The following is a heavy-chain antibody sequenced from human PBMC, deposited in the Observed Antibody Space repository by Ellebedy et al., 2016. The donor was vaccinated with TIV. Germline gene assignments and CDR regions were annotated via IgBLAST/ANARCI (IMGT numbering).Heavy chain of an antibody. V-gene: IGHV1-58*02. D-gene: IGHD3-22*01. CDR3: AAGPRGYDSSGHYYYYGMDV. CDR1: GFTFTTSA. CDR2: IVVGSGNT. J-gene: IGHJ6*02. Sequence: SVKVSXXASGFTFTTSAMQWVRQARGQRLEWIGWIVVGSGNTNYAQKFQERVTITRDMSTSTAYMELSSLRSEDTAVYYCAAGPRGYDSSGHYYYYGMDVWGQGTTVTVSS.